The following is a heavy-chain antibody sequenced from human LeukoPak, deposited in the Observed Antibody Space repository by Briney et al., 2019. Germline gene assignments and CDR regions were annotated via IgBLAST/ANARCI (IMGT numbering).Heavy chain of an antibody. D-gene: IGHD2-2*01. Sequence: GGSLRLSCAASGFTFSSYGTHWVRQAPGKGLEWVAVIWYDGSNKYYADSVKGRFTISRDNSKNTLYLQMNSLRAEDTAVYYCAKVNWCSASCADAWGQGTLVTVSS. CDR1: GFTFSSYG. CDR2: IWYDGSNK. CDR3: AKVNWCSASCADA. V-gene: IGHV3-33*06. J-gene: IGHJ4*02.